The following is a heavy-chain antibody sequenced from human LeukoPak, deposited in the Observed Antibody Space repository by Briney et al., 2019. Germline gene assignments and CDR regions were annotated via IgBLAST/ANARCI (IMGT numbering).Heavy chain of an antibody. Sequence: ASVKVSCKASGYTFTSYGISWVRQAPGQGLEWMGWISAYNGNTNYAQKLQGRVTMTTDTSTSTAYMELRSLRSDDTAVYYCARAEKKRFLEWLLSNDYYHGMDVWGQGTTVTVSS. CDR3: ARAEKKRFLEWLLSNDYYHGMDV. D-gene: IGHD3-3*01. J-gene: IGHJ6*02. CDR2: ISAYNGNT. CDR1: GYTFTSYG. V-gene: IGHV1-18*01.